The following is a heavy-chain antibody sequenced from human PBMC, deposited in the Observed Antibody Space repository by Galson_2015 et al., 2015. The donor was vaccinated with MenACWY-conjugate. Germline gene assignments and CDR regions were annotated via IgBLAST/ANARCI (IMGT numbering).Heavy chain of an antibody. Sequence: QSGAEVKKPGESLKISCKGSGYSFTNYWIGWMRQMPGKGLEWMGLFNPANSETRYSPSFQGQVTISADESISTAYLQWTSLKASDTAMYYCARHPPGGRGLDVWGRGTTVTVSS. D-gene: IGHD1-26*01. CDR1: GYSFTNYW. V-gene: IGHV5-51*01. J-gene: IGHJ6*02. CDR3: ARHPPGGRGLDV. CDR2: FNPANSET.